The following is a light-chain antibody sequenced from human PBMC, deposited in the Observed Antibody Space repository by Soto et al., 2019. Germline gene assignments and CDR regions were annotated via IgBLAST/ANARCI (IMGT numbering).Light chain of an antibody. J-gene: IGKJ2*01. V-gene: IGKV1-33*01. CDR2: DST. CDR3: QQCDSFPYT. CDR1: QHINRN. Sequence: DIQMTQSPSSLSASVGDRVTITCQASQHINRNLNWYQQKTGKAPKLLIYDSTNLETGFPSRFSGSGSGTHFTLTITSLQPEDTAVYYCQQCDSFPYTFGQGTKLEIK.